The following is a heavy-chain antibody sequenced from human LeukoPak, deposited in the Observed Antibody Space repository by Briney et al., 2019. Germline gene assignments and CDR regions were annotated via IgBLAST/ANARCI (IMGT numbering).Heavy chain of an antibody. D-gene: IGHD5-12*01. CDR3: ARDRGNIVATYFDY. CDR1: GGSFSGFY. V-gene: IGHV4-34*01. CDR2: INHSGST. Sequence: PSETLCLTCAVYGGSFSGFYWSWIRQPPGKELEWIGEINHSGSTNYNPSLKSRVTISVDTSKNQFSLKLSSVTAADTAVYYCARDRGNIVATYFDYWGQGTLGTVSS. J-gene: IGHJ4*02.